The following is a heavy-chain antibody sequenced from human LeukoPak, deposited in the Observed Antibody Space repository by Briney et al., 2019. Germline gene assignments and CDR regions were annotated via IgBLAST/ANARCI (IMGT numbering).Heavy chain of an antibody. Sequence: PGGSLRLSCAASGFTFSSYGMHWVRQAPGKGLEWVAFIRYDGSNKYYADSVKGRFTISRDNSKSTLFLQMNSLRVDDTGVYFCARGGATRWGQGTLVTVSS. D-gene: IGHD1-26*01. CDR1: GFTFSSYG. CDR2: IRYDGSNK. J-gene: IGHJ4*02. CDR3: ARGGATR. V-gene: IGHV3-30*02.